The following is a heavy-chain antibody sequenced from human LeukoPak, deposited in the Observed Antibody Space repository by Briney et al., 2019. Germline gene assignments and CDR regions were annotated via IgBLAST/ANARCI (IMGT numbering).Heavy chain of an antibody. V-gene: IGHV3-33*01. CDR3: ARDIDSSGWFPAFDI. CDR1: GFTFSSYG. D-gene: IGHD6-19*01. CDR2: IWYDGSNK. Sequence: GGSLRLSCAASGFTFSSYGMHWVRQAPGKGLEWVAVIWYDGSNKYYADSVKGRSTISRDNSKNTLYLQMNSLRAEDTAVYYCARDIDSSGWFPAFDIWGQGTMVTVSS. J-gene: IGHJ3*02.